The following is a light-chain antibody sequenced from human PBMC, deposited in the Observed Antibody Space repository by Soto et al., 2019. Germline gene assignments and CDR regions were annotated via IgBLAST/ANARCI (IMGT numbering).Light chain of an antibody. J-gene: IGLJ1*01. CDR3: SSYAGSSYV. V-gene: IGLV2-8*01. CDR2: EVT. Sequence: QSALTQPPSASGSPGQSVTISCTGTSIDVGGYNYVSWYQQHPGKAPKLIIYEVTKRPSGVPDRFSGSKSGSTASLTVSGLQADDEADYYCSSYAGSSYVFGTGTKVTVL. CDR1: SIDVGGYNY.